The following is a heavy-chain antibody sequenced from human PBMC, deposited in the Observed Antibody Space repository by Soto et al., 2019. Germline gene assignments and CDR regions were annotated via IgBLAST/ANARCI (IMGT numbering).Heavy chain of an antibody. V-gene: IGHV4-31*03. J-gene: IGHJ3*02. Sequence: QVQLQESGPGLVKPSQTLSLTCTVSGGSISSAGYYWSWIRQHPGKCMEWIGYISYSGSTYYNPSVNSRVTISVDTSKNQFSLKLSSVTAADTAVYYCARESVSRLPQAFDIWGQGTMVTVSS. CDR2: ISYSGST. CDR1: GGSISSAGYY. D-gene: IGHD2-15*01. CDR3: ARESVSRLPQAFDI.